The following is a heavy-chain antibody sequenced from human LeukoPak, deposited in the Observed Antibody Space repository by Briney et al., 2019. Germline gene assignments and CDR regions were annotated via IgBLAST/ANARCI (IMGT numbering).Heavy chain of an antibody. V-gene: IGHV4-34*01. D-gene: IGHD2-15*01. Sequence: SETLSLTCAVYGGSFSGYYWSWIRQPPGKGLEWIGEINHSGSTNYNPSLKSRVTISVDTSKNQFSLKLSSVTAADTAVYYCARTTEGYCRGRSCYSYYYYMDVWGKGTTVTVSS. J-gene: IGHJ6*03. CDR2: INHSGST. CDR3: ARTTEGYCRGRSCYSYYYYMDV. CDR1: GGSFSGYY.